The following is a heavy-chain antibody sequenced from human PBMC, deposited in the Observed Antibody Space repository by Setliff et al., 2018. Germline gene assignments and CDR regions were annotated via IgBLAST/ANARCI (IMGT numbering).Heavy chain of an antibody. J-gene: IGHJ2*01. CDR1: GFTFSTYD. CDR3: AKEARRRDGYNRWYFDL. V-gene: IGHV3-23*01. D-gene: IGHD2-21*01. CDR2: IGGSGGSGGSGGNR. Sequence: GGSLSLSCAASGFTFSTYDMRWVRQAPGKGLEWVSAIGGSGGSGGSGGNRYYADSVKGRFTISRDNSKNTLYLEMNSLRDDDTAVYYCAKEARRRDGYNRWYFDLWGRGTPVTVSS.